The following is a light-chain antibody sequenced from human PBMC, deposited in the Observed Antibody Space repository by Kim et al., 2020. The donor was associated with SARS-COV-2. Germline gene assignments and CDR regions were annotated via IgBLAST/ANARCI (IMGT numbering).Light chain of an antibody. J-gene: IGLJ3*02. CDR3: ETWDSNRWV. CDR1: SGHSSYI. Sequence: SSVKLTCTLSSGHSSYIIAWHQQQPGKAPRYLMKLEGSGSYNKGSGVPDRFSGSSSGADRYLTISNLQSEDEADYYCETWDSNRWVFGGGTQLTVL. CDR2: LEGSGSY. V-gene: IGLV4-60*03.